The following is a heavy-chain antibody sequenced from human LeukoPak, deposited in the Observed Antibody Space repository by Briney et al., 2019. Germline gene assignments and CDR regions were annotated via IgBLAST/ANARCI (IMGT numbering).Heavy chain of an antibody. CDR3: ATRLYYDYVWGSYRSPPDY. D-gene: IGHD3-16*02. CDR1: GGSISSYY. Sequence: SETLSLTCTVSGGSISSYYWSWIRQPPGKGLEWIGYIYYSGSTYYNPSLKSRVTISVDTSKNQFSLKLSSVTAADTAVYYCATRLYYDYVWGSYRSPPDYWGQGTLVTVSS. CDR2: IYYSGST. V-gene: IGHV4-59*04. J-gene: IGHJ4*02.